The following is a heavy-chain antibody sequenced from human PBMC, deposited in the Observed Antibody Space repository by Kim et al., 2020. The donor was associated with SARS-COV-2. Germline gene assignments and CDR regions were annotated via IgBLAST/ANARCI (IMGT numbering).Heavy chain of an antibody. D-gene: IGHD1-26*01. J-gene: IGHJ4*02. CDR1: GFTFSSYG. CDR3: AKDLSRVANLPGY. V-gene: IGHV3-30*18. Sequence: GGSLRLSCAASGFTFSSYGMHWVRQAPGKGLEWVAVISYDGSNKYYADSVKGRFTISRDNSKNTLYLQMNSLRAEDTAVYYCAKDLSRVANLPGYWGQGTLVTVSS. CDR2: ISYDGSNK.